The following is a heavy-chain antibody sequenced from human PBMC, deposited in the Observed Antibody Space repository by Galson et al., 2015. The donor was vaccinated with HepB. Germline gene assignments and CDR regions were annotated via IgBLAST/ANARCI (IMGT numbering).Heavy chain of an antibody. D-gene: IGHD6-19*01. CDR3: ARPRDVGWYGGDAFDI. Sequence: SLRLSCAASGFTFSSYSMNWVRQAPGKGLVWVSSISSSSSYIYYADSVKGRFTISRDNAKNSLYLQMNSLRAEDTAVYYCARPRDVGWYGGDAFDIWGQGTMVTVSS. V-gene: IGHV3-21*01. CDR2: ISSSSSYI. CDR1: GFTFSSYS. J-gene: IGHJ3*02.